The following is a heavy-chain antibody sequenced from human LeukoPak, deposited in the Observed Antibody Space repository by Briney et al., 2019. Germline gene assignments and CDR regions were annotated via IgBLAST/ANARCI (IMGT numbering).Heavy chain of an antibody. Sequence: PGGSLRLSCAASGFTFSSYGMHWVRQAPGKGLEWVAFIRYDGSNKYYADSVKGRFTISRDNSKNTLYLQMNSLRAEDTAVYYCAKREVLYRVTTFDYWGQGTLVTVSS. V-gene: IGHV3-30*02. CDR3: AKREVLYRVTTFDY. D-gene: IGHD4-17*01. CDR1: GFTFSSYG. J-gene: IGHJ4*02. CDR2: IRYDGSNK.